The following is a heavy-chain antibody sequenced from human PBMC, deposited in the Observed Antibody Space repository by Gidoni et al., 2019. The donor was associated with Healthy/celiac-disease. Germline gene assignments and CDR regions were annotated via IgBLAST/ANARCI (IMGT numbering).Heavy chain of an antibody. V-gene: IGHV3-33*01. D-gene: IGHD3-16*01. J-gene: IGHJ4*02. CDR2: IWYDGSNK. CDR3: ARDQGEMAEMFDY. Sequence: QVQLVESGGGVVQPGRSLRLSCAASGFTFSSYGMHWVRQAPGKGLGWVAVIWYDGSNKYYADSVKGRFTISRDNSKNTLYLQMNSLRAEDTAVYYCARDQGEMAEMFDYWGQGTLVTVSS. CDR1: GFTFSSYG.